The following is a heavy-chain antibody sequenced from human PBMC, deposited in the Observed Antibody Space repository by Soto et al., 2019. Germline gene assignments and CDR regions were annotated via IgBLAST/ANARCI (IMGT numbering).Heavy chain of an antibody. V-gene: IGHV3-30-3*01. CDR1: GFTFSSYA. Sequence: QVQLVESGGGVVQPGRSLRLSCAASGFTFSSYAMHWVRQAPGKGLEWVAVISYDGSNKYYADSVKGRFTISRDNSKNTLYLQMNSPKDEDTAVYYCACEHYGGYGYVFDYWGQGTLVTVSS. CDR2: ISYDGSNK. D-gene: IGHD4-17*01. CDR3: ACEHYGGYGYVFDY. J-gene: IGHJ4*02.